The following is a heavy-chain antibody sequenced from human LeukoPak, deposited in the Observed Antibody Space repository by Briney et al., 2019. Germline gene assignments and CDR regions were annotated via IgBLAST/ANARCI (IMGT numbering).Heavy chain of an antibody. CDR3: ARWSYCSGGSCYWFDP. CDR1: GYTFTSYG. CDR2: ISAYNGNT. Sequence: ASVKVSCKASGYTFTSYGISWVRQAPGQGLEWMGWISAYNGNTNYAQKLQGRVTMTTDTSTSTAYMELRSLGSDDTAVYYCARWSYCSGGSCYWFDPWGQGTLVTVSS. V-gene: IGHV1-18*01. J-gene: IGHJ5*02. D-gene: IGHD2-15*01.